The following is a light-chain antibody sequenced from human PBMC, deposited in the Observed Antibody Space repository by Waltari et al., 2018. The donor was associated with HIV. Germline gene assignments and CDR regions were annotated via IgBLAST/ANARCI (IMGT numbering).Light chain of an antibody. CDR1: SRYVGGYNY. CDR3: SSYAGSNNLV. CDR2: EVS. V-gene: IGLV2-8*01. Sequence: QSALTQPPSASGSPGQSVASSCTGTSRYVGGYNYVSWYQQHPGKAPKLMIYEVSKRPSGVPVRFSGSKSVNTASLTVSGLQAEDEADYYCSSYAGSNNLVFGTGTKVTVL. J-gene: IGLJ1*01.